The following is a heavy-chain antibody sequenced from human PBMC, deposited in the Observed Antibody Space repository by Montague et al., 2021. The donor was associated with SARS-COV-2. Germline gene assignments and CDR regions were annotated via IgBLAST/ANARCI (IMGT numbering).Heavy chain of an antibody. J-gene: IGHJ4*02. D-gene: IGHD6-19*01. CDR1: GGSIISYY. CDR3: TRRGGWPYFDF. Sequence: SETLSLTCTVSGGSIISYYWSWIRQYPGKRLEWIGYIYSTGSSAYNPSLESRVTMSIDMSKNQFSLNLTSVTAADTAVYYCTRRGGWPYFDFWSQGTLVTVSS. CDR2: IYSTGSS. V-gene: IGHV4-59*08.